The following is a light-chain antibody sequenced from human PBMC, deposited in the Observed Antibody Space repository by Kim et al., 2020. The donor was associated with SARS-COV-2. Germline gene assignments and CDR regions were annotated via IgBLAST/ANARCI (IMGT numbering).Light chain of an antibody. J-gene: IGLJ2*01. CDR2: GKN. V-gene: IGLV3-19*01. Sequence: ALGQTVRITCQGESLRSYYASWYQQKPGQAPVLVIFGKNNRPSGIPDRFSGSSSGNTASLTITGAQAEDEADYYCDSRDISGDHRVFGGGTQLTVL. CDR3: DSRDISGDHRV. CDR1: SLRSYY.